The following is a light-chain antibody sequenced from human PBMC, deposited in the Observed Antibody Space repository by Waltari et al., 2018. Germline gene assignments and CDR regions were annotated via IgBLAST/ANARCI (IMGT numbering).Light chain of an antibody. J-gene: IGKJ4*02. Sequence: PSPSSLSASVGARVTLPCPASQDLRTYLTGYQQKPGKSPKLLIYDASNFPTGVPSRFSGSGAGTDFTVTSSSLQPEERAKEDCQQYRNLPQRKFGGGTKVEI. CDR2: DAS. CDR1: QDLRTY. CDR3: QQYRNLPQRK. V-gene: IGKV1-33*01.